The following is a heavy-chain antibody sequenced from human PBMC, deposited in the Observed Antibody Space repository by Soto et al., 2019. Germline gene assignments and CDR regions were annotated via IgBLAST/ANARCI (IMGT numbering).Heavy chain of an antibody. CDR2: ISTGAGTI. Sequence: QVHLVESGGGLVKPGGSLRLSCAASGFTFSDYYMSWIRQAPGKGLEWVSYISTGAGTIDYADSVKGRFTISRDNAKNSLYLQMNTLRAEDTAVYYFAREVGFGDPPDYWGQGTLVTVSS. CDR1: GFTFSDYY. D-gene: IGHD2-21*02. J-gene: IGHJ4*02. CDR3: AREVGFGDPPDY. V-gene: IGHV3-11*01.